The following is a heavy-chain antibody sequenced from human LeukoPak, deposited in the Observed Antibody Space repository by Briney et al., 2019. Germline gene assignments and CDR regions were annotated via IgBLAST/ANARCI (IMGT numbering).Heavy chain of an antibody. CDR2: IYYSGST. Sequence: SETLSLTCTVSGGSISSSSYYWGWIRQPPGKGLEWIGSIYYSGSTYYNPSLKSRVTISVDKSKNQFSLKLSSVTAADTAVYYCARAGRGYYDSSGYYYWGQGTLVTVSS. D-gene: IGHD3-22*01. CDR3: ARAGRGYYDSSGYYY. V-gene: IGHV4-39*07. J-gene: IGHJ4*02. CDR1: GGSISSSSYY.